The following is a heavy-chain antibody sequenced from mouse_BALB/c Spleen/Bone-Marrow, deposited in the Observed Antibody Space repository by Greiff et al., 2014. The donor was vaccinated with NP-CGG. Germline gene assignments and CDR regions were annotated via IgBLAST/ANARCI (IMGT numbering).Heavy chain of an antibody. CDR3: ARQILRGFGY. V-gene: IGHV5-12-1*01. Sequence: EVNLVESGGGLVKPGGSLKLSCAASGFAFSSYDMSWVRQTPEKRLEWVAYISSGGGNTYYADTVKGRFTISRDNAKNTLYLQMSSLKSEDTAMYYCARQILRGFGYWGQGTPVTVSA. D-gene: IGHD1-1*01. CDR2: ISSGGGNT. CDR1: GFAFSSYD. J-gene: IGHJ3*02.